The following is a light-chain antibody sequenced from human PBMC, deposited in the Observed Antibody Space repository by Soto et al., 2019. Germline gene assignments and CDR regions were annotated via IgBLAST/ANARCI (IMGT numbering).Light chain of an antibody. V-gene: IGLV2-8*01. Sequence: SALTQPASVSGSPGQSITISCTGTSSDVGGYNYVSWYQQHPGKAPKLMIYDVRKRPSGVPDRFSGSKSGNTASLTVSGLQAEDEADYYCSSYTGTNNFGVFGPGTKVTVL. CDR2: DVR. CDR3: SSYTGTNNFGV. J-gene: IGLJ1*01. CDR1: SSDVGGYNY.